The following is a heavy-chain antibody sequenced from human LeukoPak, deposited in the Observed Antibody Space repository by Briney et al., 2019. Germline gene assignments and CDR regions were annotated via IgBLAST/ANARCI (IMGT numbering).Heavy chain of an antibody. Sequence: GGSLRLSCAASGFTFSNYAMSWVRQAPGQGLEWVSAISGSGGSRYYADSVKGRFTISRENSKNTLYLKMTSLRAEDAAVYYCAKAPVATIYFYYMDVWGKGTTVTVSS. CDR3: AKAPVATIYFYYMDV. V-gene: IGHV3-23*01. D-gene: IGHD5-12*01. J-gene: IGHJ6*03. CDR2: ISGSGGSR. CDR1: GFTFSNYA.